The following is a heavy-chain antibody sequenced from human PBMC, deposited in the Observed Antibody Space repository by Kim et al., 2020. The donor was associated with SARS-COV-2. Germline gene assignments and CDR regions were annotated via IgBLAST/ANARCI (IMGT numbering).Heavy chain of an antibody. CDR2: VSASNGNT. CDR3: AREDQIYDALTYYYKPSGYGMDV. D-gene: IGHD3-10*01. CDR1: GYTFSSYG. Sequence: ASVKVSCKTSGYTFSSYGISWVRQAPGQGLEWMGWVSASNGNTDYSQRFQGRVTMTTDTSTSTAYMELRSLRSDDTAAYYCAREDQIYDALTYYYKPSGYGMDVWGEGTKITVSS. V-gene: IGHV1-18*01. J-gene: IGHJ6*04.